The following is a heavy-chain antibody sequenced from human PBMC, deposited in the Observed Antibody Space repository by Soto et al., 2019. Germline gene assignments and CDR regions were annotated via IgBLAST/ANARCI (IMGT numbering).Heavy chain of an antibody. J-gene: IGHJ4*02. D-gene: IGHD6-13*01. CDR2: ISNSGDTI. Sequence: GGSLRLSCAASGFTFSTYEMNWVRQAPGKGLEWVSYISNSGDTIYYADSVKGRFTIFRDNAKNSLYLQMNGLRVEDTALYYCARDGSRFDYWGQGTLVTVSS. V-gene: IGHV3-48*03. CDR3: ARDGSRFDY. CDR1: GFTFSTYE.